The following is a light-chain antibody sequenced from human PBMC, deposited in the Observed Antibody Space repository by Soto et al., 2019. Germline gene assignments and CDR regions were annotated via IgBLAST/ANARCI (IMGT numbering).Light chain of an antibody. CDR2: LNNDGSH. CDR3: QTWGTGIWV. V-gene: IGLV4-69*01. Sequence: QSVLTQSPSASASLGASVKLTCTLSSGHSSYAIAWHQQQPEKGPRYLMKLNNDGSHSKGDGIPDRFSGSSSGAERYLTTSSLQSEDEADYYCQTWGTGIWVFGGGTKLTVL. J-gene: IGLJ3*02. CDR1: SGHSSYA.